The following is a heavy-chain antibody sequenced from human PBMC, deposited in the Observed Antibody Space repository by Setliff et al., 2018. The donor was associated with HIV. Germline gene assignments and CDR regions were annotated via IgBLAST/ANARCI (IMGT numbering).Heavy chain of an antibody. CDR2: ISYSGST. J-gene: IGHJ6*03. CDR1: GGSIISSSYY. CDR3: ARRRSPPSGFYSKYYMDV. V-gene: IGHV4-61*05. Sequence: PSETLSLTCTVSGGSIISSSYYWRWIRQTPGKGLEWIGHISYSGSTNYNPSLKSRVTISVDTSKNQFSLKLTSVTAADTAVYYCARRRSPPSGFYSKYYMDVWGKGTTVTVSS. D-gene: IGHD3-22*01.